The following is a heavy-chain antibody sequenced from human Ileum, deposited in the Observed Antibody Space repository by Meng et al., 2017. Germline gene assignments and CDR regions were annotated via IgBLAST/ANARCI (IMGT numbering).Heavy chain of an antibody. CDR1: RGSLRSSFY. J-gene: IGHJ4*02. Sequence: SGPGLSDLSGSLSLPVTFSRGSLRSSFYWRWFGPSPGKGLAWIGLIHYSGSRNYNPSLKSRVTMSVDTSKNQVSLRLTSVTAADTAVYYCARFYGSGTFEVHDYWGQGTLVTVSS. V-gene: IGHV4-61*01. CDR2: IHYSGSR. D-gene: IGHD3-10*01. CDR3: ARFYGSGTFEVHDY.